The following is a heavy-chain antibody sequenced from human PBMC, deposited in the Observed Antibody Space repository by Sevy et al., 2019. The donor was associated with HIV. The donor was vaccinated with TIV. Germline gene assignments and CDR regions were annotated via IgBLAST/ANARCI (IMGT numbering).Heavy chain of an antibody. CDR2: IRSKAYGGTT. J-gene: IGHJ6*02. Sequence: GGSLRLSCTASGFTFGDYAMSWFRQAPGKGLEWVGFIRSKAYGGTTEYAASVKGRFTISRDDSKSIAYLQMNSLKTEDTAVYYCTREPLEAARMSYYGMDVWGHGTTVTVSS. CDR3: TREPLEAARMSYYGMDV. D-gene: IGHD6-6*01. CDR1: GFTFGDYA. V-gene: IGHV3-49*03.